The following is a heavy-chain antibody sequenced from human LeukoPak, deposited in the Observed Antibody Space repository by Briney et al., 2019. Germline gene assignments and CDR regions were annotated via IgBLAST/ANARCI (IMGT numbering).Heavy chain of an antibody. CDR3: ARPGTVVAANFDY. CDR2: IYYSGST. Sequence: PSETLSLTCTVSGGSISSYYWSWIRQPPGKGLEWIGYIYYSGSTNYNPSLKSRVTISVDTSKNQFSLKLSSVTAADTAVYYCARPGTVVAANFDYWGQGTLVTVSS. J-gene: IGHJ4*02. D-gene: IGHD2-15*01. V-gene: IGHV4-59*01. CDR1: GGSISSYY.